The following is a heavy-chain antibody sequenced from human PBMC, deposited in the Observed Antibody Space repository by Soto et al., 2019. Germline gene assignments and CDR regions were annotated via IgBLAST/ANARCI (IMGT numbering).Heavy chain of an antibody. Sequence: QVELQEAGPGLVKPSHTLSLTCTVSGGSISSGGHYWNWIRQHPEKGLEWIGYIYYTGITDYNPSLKSRVTISIDTSNNEVSLKLNSVTAADTAVYYCARTPELSGSYSFFDYWGRGTLVTVSS. J-gene: IGHJ4*02. V-gene: IGHV4-31*03. D-gene: IGHD1-26*01. CDR2: IYYTGIT. CDR1: GGSISSGGHY. CDR3: ARTPELSGSYSFFDY.